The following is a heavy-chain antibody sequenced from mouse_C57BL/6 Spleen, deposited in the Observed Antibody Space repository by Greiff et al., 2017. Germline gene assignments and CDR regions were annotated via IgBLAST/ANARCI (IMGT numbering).Heavy chain of an antibody. J-gene: IGHJ2*01. V-gene: IGHV1-50*01. CDR3: ARGRDGDVS. CDR2: IDPSDSYT. CDR1: GYTFTSYW. Sequence: QVQLQQPGAELVKPGASVKLSCKASGYTFTSYWMQWVKQRPGQGLEWIGEIDPSDSYTNYNQKFKGKATLTVDTSSSTAYMQLSSLTSEDSAVYYCARGRDGDVSWGQGTTLTVSS. D-gene: IGHD3-3*01.